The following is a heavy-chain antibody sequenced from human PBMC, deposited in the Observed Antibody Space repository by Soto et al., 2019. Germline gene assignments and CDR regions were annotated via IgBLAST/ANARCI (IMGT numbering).Heavy chain of an antibody. V-gene: IGHV1-18*01. D-gene: IGHD6-19*01. J-gene: IGHJ6*02. CDR1: CYTFTSYG. CDR3: ARASGWYPHYYYGMEV. Sequence: GASVKVSCKASCYTFTSYGISLFRHSPGQGLECILWISAYNGNTNYAQKLQGRVTMTTDTSTSTAYMELRSLRSDETAVYYCARASGWYPHYYYGMEVWGQGTRVTVSS. CDR2: ISAYNGNT.